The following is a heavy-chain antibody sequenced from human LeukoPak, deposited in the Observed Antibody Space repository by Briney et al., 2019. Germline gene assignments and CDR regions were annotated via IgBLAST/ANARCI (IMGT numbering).Heavy chain of an antibody. V-gene: IGHV4-34*01. Sequence: SETLSLTCAVYGGSFSGYYWSWIRQPPGKGLEWIGEINHSGSTYYNPSLKSRVTISVDTSKNQFSLKLSSVTAADTAVYYCAKLLAVAGVDYWGQGTLVTVSS. J-gene: IGHJ4*02. CDR3: AKLLAVAGVDY. D-gene: IGHD6-19*01. CDR2: INHSGST. CDR1: GGSFSGYY.